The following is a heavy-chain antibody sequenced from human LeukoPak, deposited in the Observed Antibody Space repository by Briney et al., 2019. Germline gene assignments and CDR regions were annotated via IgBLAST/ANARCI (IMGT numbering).Heavy chain of an antibody. J-gene: IGHJ4*02. V-gene: IGHV3-74*01. CDR1: GFSFSAHW. D-gene: IGHD2-8*01. CDR3: AKDKWWGASDH. Sequence: GGSLRLSCAASGFSFSAHWMHWVRQAPGKGLVWVAQINGDATATNYAGFVKGRFTISRDNAKNTVHLQMSTLTAEDTAVYYCAKDKWWGASDHWGQGSLVTVSS. CDR2: INGDATAT.